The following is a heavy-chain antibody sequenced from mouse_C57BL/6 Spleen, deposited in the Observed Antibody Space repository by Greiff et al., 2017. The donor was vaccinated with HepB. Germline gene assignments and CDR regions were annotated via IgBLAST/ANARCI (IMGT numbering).Heavy chain of an antibody. J-gene: IGHJ3*01. Sequence: QVQLQQSGAELVKPGASVKMSCKASGYTFTSYWITWVKQRPGQGLEWIGDIYPGSGSTNYNEKFKSKATLTVDTSSSTAYMQLSSLTSEDSAVYYCARDGYYEAWFAYWGQGTLVTVSA. CDR3: ARDGYYEAWFAY. CDR1: GYTFTSYW. CDR2: IYPGSGST. V-gene: IGHV1-55*01. D-gene: IGHD2-3*01.